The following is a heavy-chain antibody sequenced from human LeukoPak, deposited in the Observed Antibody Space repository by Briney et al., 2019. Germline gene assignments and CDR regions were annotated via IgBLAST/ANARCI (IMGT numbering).Heavy chain of an antibody. CDR1: GFTFSSYA. CDR2: ISGSGGST. D-gene: IGHD3-3*01. V-gene: IGHV3-23*01. Sequence: GGSLRLSCAASGFTFSSYAMSWVRQAPGKGLEWVSAISGSGGSTYYADSVKGRFTISRDNSKNTLYLQMNSLRAKDTAVYYCAKDISSGFLPDAFDIWGQGTMVTVSS. J-gene: IGHJ3*02. CDR3: AKDISSGFLPDAFDI.